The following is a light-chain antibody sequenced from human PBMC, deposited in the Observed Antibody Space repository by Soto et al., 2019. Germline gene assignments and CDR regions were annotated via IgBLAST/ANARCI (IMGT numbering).Light chain of an antibody. V-gene: IGKV3-15*01. J-gene: IGKJ5*01. Sequence: EMVMTQSPATLSVSPGERATLSCRASQSVSSKLAWYQQKPGQAPRLLIYDTSTRATGIPARFSGSGSGTEFTLTISSLQSEAFAVYFCQQYSNWPPITFGQGTRLEIK. CDR3: QQYSNWPPIT. CDR1: QSVSSK. CDR2: DTS.